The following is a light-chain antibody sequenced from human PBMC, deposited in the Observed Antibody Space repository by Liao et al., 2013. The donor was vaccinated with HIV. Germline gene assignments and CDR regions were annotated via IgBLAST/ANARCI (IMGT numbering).Light chain of an antibody. CDR2: QDS. CDR1: KLGDKY. J-gene: IGLJ2*01. Sequence: SYELTQPPSVSVSPGQTANITCSGHKLGDKYVSWYQQKAGQSPVLVIYQDSKRPSGIPERFSGSNSGNTATLTISGTQTIDEADYYCQAWDTNTAVFGGGAKLSVL. CDR3: QAWDTNTAV. V-gene: IGLV3-1*01.